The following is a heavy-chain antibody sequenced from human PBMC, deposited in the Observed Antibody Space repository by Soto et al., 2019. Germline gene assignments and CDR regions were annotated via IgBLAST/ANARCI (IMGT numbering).Heavy chain of an antibody. CDR1: GGALTSYP. D-gene: IGHD1-20*01. V-gene: IGHV1-69*06. Sequence: QVRLEQSGAEVKKPGSSVRVSCQASGGALTSYPIHWVRQAPGQGLEWMGVIDPIVDTSNLAENFKTRLTLTADTSTKTVYMDRTSLRSDDTAIYFWATYPRPYKWTDIWGRGTQLTVSS. CDR3: ATYPRPYKWTDI. J-gene: IGHJ4*02. CDR2: IDPIVDTS.